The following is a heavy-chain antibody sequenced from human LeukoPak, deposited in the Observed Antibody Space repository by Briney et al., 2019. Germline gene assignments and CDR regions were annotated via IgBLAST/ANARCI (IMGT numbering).Heavy chain of an antibody. J-gene: IGHJ4*02. CDR3: ARDPWGFSFEH. Sequence: SETLSLTCTVSGGSISSGDYYWSWIRQPPGKGLEWIGYIYYSGSTYYNPSLKSRVTISVDTSKNQFSLQLNSVTPEDTAVYYCARDPWGFSFEHWGQGTLVTVSS. CDR1: GGSISSGDYY. D-gene: IGHD7-27*01. V-gene: IGHV4-30-4*01. CDR2: IYYSGST.